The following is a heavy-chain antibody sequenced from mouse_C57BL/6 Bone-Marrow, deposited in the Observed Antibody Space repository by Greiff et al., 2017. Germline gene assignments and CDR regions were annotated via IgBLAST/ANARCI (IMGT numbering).Heavy chain of an antibody. V-gene: IGHV1-66*01. CDR1: GYSFTSYY. D-gene: IGHD1-1*01. Sequence: QVQLKQSGPELVKPGASVKISCKASGYSFTSYYIHWVKQRPGQGLEWIGWIYPGSGNPKSNEKFKGKATLTADTSSSTAYMQLSSLTSEDSAVYYCAPGGTTTGAYWGQGTLLTVSA. J-gene: IGHJ3*01. CDR2: IYPGSGNP. CDR3: APGGTTTGAY.